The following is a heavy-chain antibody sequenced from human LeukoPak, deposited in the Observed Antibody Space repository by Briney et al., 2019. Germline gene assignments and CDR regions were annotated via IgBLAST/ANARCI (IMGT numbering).Heavy chain of an antibody. CDR1: GGSISSYY. V-gene: IGHV4-59*01. J-gene: IGHJ4*02. CDR3: ARGAGGPDY. Sequence: SETLSLTCTVSGGSISSYYWSWIRQPPGKGLEWIGYIYYSGSTNYNPSLKSRVTISVDTSKNDFSLRMTSVTAADTAIYYCARGAGGPDYWGQGTLVTVSS. D-gene: IGHD3-16*01. CDR2: IYYSGST.